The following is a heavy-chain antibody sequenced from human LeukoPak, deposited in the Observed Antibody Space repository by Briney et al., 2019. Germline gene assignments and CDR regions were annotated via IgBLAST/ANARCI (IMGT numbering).Heavy chain of an antibody. V-gene: IGHV3-21*01. D-gene: IGHD4-17*01. J-gene: IGHJ4*02. CDR1: GFTFSSYS. CDR2: ISSSSSYI. CDR3: ARDSVDYGDCFDY. Sequence: GGSLRLSCAASGFTFSSYSMNWVRQAPGKGLEWVSSISSSSSYIYYADSVKGRFTISRDNSKNTLYLQMNSLRAEDTAVYYCARDSVDYGDCFDYWGQGTLVTVSS.